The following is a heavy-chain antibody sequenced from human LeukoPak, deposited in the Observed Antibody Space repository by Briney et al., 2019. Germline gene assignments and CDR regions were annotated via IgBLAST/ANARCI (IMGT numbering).Heavy chain of an antibody. J-gene: IGHJ4*02. Sequence: GGSLRLSCAASGFTFSNAWMSWVRQAPGKGLEWGGRIKSKTDGGTTDSAARVKGRFTIPRDDSKNTLYLQMNSLKTEDRAVYYCTTVVPPGLGSARKPGYYFDYCGQGTLVTVSS. D-gene: IGHD7-27*01. CDR1: GFTFSNAW. CDR2: IKSKTDGGTT. V-gene: IGHV3-15*01. CDR3: TTVVPPGLGSARKPGYYFDY.